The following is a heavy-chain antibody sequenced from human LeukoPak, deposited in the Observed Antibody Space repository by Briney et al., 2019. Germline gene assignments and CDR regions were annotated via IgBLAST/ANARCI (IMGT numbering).Heavy chain of an antibody. Sequence: GGSLRLSCAASGFTFSSYWMSWVRQAPGKGLEWVANIKQDGSEKYYVDSVKGRFTISRDNAKNSLYLQMISLRAEDTAVYYCARDQPGSYYYDSSGYYSLWGQGTLVTVSS. V-gene: IGHV3-7*03. CDR3: ARDQPGSYYYDSSGYYSL. D-gene: IGHD3-22*01. CDR1: GFTFSSYW. CDR2: IKQDGSEK. J-gene: IGHJ4*02.